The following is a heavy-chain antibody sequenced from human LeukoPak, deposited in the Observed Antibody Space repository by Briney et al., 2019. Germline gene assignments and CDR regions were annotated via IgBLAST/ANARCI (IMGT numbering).Heavy chain of an antibody. Sequence: GASVKVSCKASGYTFTGCYMHWVRQAPGQGLEWMGWINPNSGGTNYAQKFQGRVTMTRDTSISTAYMELSRLRSDDTAVYYCARDSSGSSWYDDAFDIWGQGTMVTVSS. CDR1: GYTFTGCY. J-gene: IGHJ3*02. V-gene: IGHV1-2*02. D-gene: IGHD6-13*01. CDR2: INPNSGGT. CDR3: ARDSSGSSWYDDAFDI.